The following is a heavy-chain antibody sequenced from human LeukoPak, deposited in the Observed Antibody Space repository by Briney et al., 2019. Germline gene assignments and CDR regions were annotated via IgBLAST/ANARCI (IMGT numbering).Heavy chain of an antibody. V-gene: IGHV3-30*02. D-gene: IGHD3-9*01. J-gene: IGHJ4*02. CDR2: IRYDGSNK. CDR3: AKDSSDILTGYLPTGFDY. CDR1: GFTFSSYG. Sequence: PGGSLRLSCAASGFTFSSYGMHWVRQAPGKGLEWVAFIRYDGSNKYYADSVKGRFTISRDNSKNTLYLQMNSLRAEDTAVYYCAKDSSDILTGYLPTGFDYWGQGTLVTVSS.